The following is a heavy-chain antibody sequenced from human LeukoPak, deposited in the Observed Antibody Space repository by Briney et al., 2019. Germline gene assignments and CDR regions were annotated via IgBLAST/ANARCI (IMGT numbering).Heavy chain of an antibody. CDR2: IYHSGST. CDR3: ATRGLIVGTGSSL. D-gene: IGHD3-22*01. V-gene: IGHV4-4*02. CDR1: GGSISSSNW. J-gene: IGHJ4*02. Sequence: SETLSLTCAGSGGSISSSNWWSWVRQPPGKGREWIGEIYHSGSTNYNPSLKSRVTISVDKPKNQFSLKLSSVTAADTAVYYCATRGLIVGTGSSLWDQGTLVTVSS.